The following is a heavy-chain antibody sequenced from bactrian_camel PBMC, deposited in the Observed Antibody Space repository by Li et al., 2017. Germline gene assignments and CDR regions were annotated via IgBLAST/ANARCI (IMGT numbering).Heavy chain of an antibody. Sequence: VQLVESGGGTVQVGGSLSLVCEPSGYPFGSNCLGWFRQVPGQEREGVARIATGSGNTYYADSVKGRFTVSRVGAQNIIALQMDSLKPEDTATYYCAADLVTDEPSLVEREYYYWGQGTQVTVS. CDR1: GYPFGSNC. CDR2: IATGSGNT. V-gene: IGHV3S40*01. J-gene: IGHJ4*01. CDR3: AADLVTDEPSLVEREYYY. D-gene: IGHD1*01.